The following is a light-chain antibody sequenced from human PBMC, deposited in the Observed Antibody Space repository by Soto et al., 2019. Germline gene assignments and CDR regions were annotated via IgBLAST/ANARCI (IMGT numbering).Light chain of an antibody. V-gene: IGKV3-11*01. Sequence: ENVLTQSPATPSFSPREKATLSCRASQSVSSYLAWYQQKPGQAPRLLIYDASNRATGIPARFSGSGSGTDFTLTISSLEPEDFAVYYCQQRSNWALTFGGGTKGISN. J-gene: IGKJ4*01. CDR1: QSVSSY. CDR2: DAS. CDR3: QQRSNWALT.